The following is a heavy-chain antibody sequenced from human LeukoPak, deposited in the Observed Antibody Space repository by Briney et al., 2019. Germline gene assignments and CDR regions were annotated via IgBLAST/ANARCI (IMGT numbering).Heavy chain of an antibody. D-gene: IGHD1-14*01. CDR2: INHSGST. V-gene: IGHV4-34*01. CDR1: GGSFSGYY. CDR3: ARDVAPDGTEYFDY. J-gene: IGHJ4*02. Sequence: PSETLSLTCAVYGGSFSGYYWSWIRQPPGKGLEWIGEINHSGSTNYNPSLKSRVTISVDTSKNQFSLKLSSVTAADTAVYYCARDVAPDGTEYFDYWGQGTLVTVSS.